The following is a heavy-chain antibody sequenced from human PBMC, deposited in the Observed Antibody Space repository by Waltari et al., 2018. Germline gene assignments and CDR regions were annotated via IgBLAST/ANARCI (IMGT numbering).Heavy chain of an antibody. CDR2: INPNTGGT. J-gene: IGHJ6*02. V-gene: IGHV1-2*02. D-gene: IGHD3-16*01. CDR3: ATTLWVADYYALDV. CDR1: GYTFTGYY. Sequence: QVQLVQSGAEVQKPGASLRVSCKASGYTFTGYYLHWVRQAPGQGLEWMGWINPNTGGTNFAQKFHVRVTMTRDTSISTAYMELSRLISDDTAVYYCATTLWVADYYALDVWGPGTAVTVSS.